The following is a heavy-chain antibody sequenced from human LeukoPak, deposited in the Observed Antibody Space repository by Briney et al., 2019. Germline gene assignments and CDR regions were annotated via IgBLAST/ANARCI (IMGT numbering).Heavy chain of an antibody. J-gene: IGHJ4*02. CDR1: GGTFSSYA. Sequence: RASVKVSCKASGGTFSSYAISWVRQAPGQGLEWMGGIIPIFGTANYAQKFQGRVTITADESTSTAYMELSSLRSEDTAVYYCARERESGSYRYFDYWGREPWSPSPQ. D-gene: IGHD1-26*01. CDR2: IIPIFGTA. CDR3: ARERESGSYRYFDY. V-gene: IGHV1-69*01.